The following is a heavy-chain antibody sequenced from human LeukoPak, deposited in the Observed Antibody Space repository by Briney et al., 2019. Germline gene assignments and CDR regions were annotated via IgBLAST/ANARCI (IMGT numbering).Heavy chain of an antibody. CDR3: AGGDYGDYMVFDY. CDR1: GFTFSDYY. D-gene: IGHD4-17*01. CDR2: ISSSGSTI. Sequence: GGSLRLSCAASGFTFSDYYMSWIRQAPGKGLEWVSYISSSGSTIYYADSVKGRFTISRDNAKNTLYLQMNSLRAEDTAAYYCAGGDYGDYMVFDYWGQGTLVTVSS. J-gene: IGHJ4*02. V-gene: IGHV3-11*01.